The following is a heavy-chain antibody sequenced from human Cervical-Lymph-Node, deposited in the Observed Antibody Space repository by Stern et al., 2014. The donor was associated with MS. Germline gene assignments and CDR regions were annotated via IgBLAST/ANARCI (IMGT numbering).Heavy chain of an antibody. CDR2: IYSDDAT. CDR1: GFTVSGTY. Sequence: EVQLVESGGALIQPGESLTLSCVASGFTVSGTYMGWVRQAPGKGLQWVSIIYSDDATYYADSVRGRFTFSRDNSKNTVYLQMKSLRVEDTAVYFCARGEAEWPLLPYFFNYWGLGTLVTVSS. V-gene: IGHV3-53*01. CDR3: ARGEAEWPLLPYFFNY. D-gene: IGHD3-3*01. J-gene: IGHJ4*02.